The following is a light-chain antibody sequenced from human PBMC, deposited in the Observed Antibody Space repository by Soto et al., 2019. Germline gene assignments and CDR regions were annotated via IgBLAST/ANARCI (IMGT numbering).Light chain of an antibody. CDR1: QDISNY. V-gene: IGKV1-27*01. CDR2: AAS. CDR3: QKYNSAPQT. Sequence: DIPMTQSPSSLSASVGDRVTITCRASQDISNYLAWYQQKPEKVPKLLIYAASTLQSGVPSRFSGSGSGTDFTLTISSLQPEDFATYYCQKYNSAPQTFGQGTKVEIK. J-gene: IGKJ1*01.